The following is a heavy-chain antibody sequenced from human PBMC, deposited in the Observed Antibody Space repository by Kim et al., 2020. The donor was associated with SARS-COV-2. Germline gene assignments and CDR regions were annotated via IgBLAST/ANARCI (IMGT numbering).Heavy chain of an antibody. CDR2: IYYSGST. J-gene: IGHJ5*02. Sequence: SETLSLTCTVSGGSISSYYWSWIRQPPGKGLEWIGYIYYSGSTNYNPSLKSRVTISVDTSKNQFSLKLSSVTAADTAVNYCARQVGHCSSTSCYTAWFDPWGQGTLVTVSS. CDR3: ARQVGHCSSTSCYTAWFDP. D-gene: IGHD2-2*02. V-gene: IGHV4-59*08. CDR1: GGSISSYY.